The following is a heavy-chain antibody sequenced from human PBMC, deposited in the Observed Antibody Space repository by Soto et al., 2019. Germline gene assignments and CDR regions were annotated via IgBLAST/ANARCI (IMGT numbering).Heavy chain of an antibody. Sequence: EVQLLESGGGLIQPGGSLRLSCAASGFTFSSYAMNWVRQAPGKGLEWVSGISGSGGSTYYADSVKGRFTISRDNFKNTLYLQMSSVRAEDTAVYYCAKAFSWYDYWGQGTLVTVSS. CDR3: AKAFSWYDY. CDR2: ISGSGGST. D-gene: IGHD6-13*01. V-gene: IGHV3-23*01. CDR1: GFTFSSYA. J-gene: IGHJ4*02.